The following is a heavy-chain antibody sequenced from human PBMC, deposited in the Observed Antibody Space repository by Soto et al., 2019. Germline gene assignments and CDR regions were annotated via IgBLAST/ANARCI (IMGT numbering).Heavy chain of an antibody. CDR3: AKGLGDYYYMDV. Sequence: EVQLLESGGGLVQPGGSLRRSCAASGVTFSSYTMSWVRQAPGKGLEWVSAISDSGGSTYYADSVKGRFTISRDNSKHTLFLQVDSLRAEDTAVYYCAKGLGDYYYMDVWGKGTTVTVAS. CDR2: ISDSGGST. V-gene: IGHV3-23*01. CDR1: GVTFSSYT. J-gene: IGHJ6*03.